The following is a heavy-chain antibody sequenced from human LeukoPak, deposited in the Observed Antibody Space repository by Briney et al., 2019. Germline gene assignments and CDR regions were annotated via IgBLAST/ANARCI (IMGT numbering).Heavy chain of an antibody. CDR3: ARDYYDSSGYFGL. J-gene: IGHJ4*02. CDR2: IYYSGST. V-gene: IGHV4-39*02. D-gene: IGHD3-22*01. Sequence: PSETLSLTCTVSGGSISSSSYYWGWIRQPPGKGLEWIGSIYYSGSTYYNPSLKSRVTISVDTSKNQFSLKLSSVTAADTAVYYCARDYYDSSGYFGLWGQGTLVTVSS. CDR1: GGSISSSSYY.